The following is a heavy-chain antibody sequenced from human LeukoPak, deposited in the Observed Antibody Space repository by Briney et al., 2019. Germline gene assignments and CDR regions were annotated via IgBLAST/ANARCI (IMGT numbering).Heavy chain of an antibody. D-gene: IGHD5-18*01. V-gene: IGHV3-7*03. CDR3: ARIQLYYYYYGLDV. CDR1: GFTFSSFW. J-gene: IGHJ6*02. Sequence: GGSLRLSCAASGFTFSSFWMTWVRQAAGKGLGWVANIKVDGSEKNYVDSVKGRFTVSRDNAKNSLYLQMNSLRAEDTAVYYCARIQLYYYYYGLDVWGQGTTVTVSS. CDR2: IKVDGSEK.